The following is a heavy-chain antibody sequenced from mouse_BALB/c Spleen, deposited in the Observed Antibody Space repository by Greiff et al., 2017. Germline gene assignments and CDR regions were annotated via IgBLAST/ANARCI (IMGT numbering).Heavy chain of an antibody. V-gene: IGHV6-6*02. CDR1: GFTFSNYW. Sequence: EVKLVESGGGLVQPGGSMKLSCVASGFTFSNYWMNWVRPSPEKGLEWVAEIRLKSNNYATHYAESVKGRFTISRDDSKSSVYLQMNNLRAEDTGIYYCTRRMDDWGQGTSVTVSS. CDR3: TRRMDD. J-gene: IGHJ4*01. CDR2: IRLKSNNYAT.